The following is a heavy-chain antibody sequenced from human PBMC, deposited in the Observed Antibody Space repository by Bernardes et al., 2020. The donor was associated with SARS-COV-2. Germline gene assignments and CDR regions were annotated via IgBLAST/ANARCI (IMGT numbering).Heavy chain of an antibody. CDR2: ISGSGGST. CDR3: AKGGPAGTIFGVVIIEDGFDI. Sequence: GSLRLSCAASGFTFSSYAMSWVRPAPGKGLEWVSAISGSGGSTYYADSVKGRFTISRDNSKNTLYLQMNSLRAEDTAVYYCAKGGPAGTIFGVVIIEDGFDIWGQGTMVTVSS. D-gene: IGHD3-3*01. V-gene: IGHV3-23*01. J-gene: IGHJ3*02. CDR1: GFTFSSYA.